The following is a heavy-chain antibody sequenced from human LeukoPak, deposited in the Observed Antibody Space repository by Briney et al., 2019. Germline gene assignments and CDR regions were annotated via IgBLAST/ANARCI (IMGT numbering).Heavy chain of an antibody. CDR1: GGSFSGYY. J-gene: IGHJ6*03. CDR2: INHSGST. CDR3: ARKGPSVRYYYYYMDV. D-gene: IGHD3-10*01. Sequence: SETLSLTCAVYGGSFSGYYWSWIRHPPGKGLEWIGEINHSGSTNYNPSLKSRVTISVDTSKNQFSLKLSSVTAADTAVYYCARKGPSVRYYYYYMDVWGKGTTVTVSS. V-gene: IGHV4-34*01.